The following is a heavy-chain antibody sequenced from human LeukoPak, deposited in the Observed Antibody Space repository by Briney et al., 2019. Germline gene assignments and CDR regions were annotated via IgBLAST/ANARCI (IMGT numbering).Heavy chain of an antibody. D-gene: IGHD1-26*01. V-gene: IGHV1-69*06. J-gene: IGHJ4*02. CDR1: GYTFTTHY. CDR2: IIPIFGTA. CDR3: AREGGSGSYRD. Sequence: ASVKVSCKASGYTFTTHYMHWVRQAPGQGLEWMGEIIPIFGTANYAQKFQGRVTITADKSTSTAYMELSSLRSEDTAVYYCAREGGSGSYRDWGQGTLVTVSS.